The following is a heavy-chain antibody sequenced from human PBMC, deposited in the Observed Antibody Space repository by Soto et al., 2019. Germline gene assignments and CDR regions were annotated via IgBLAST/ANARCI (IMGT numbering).Heavy chain of an antibody. V-gene: IGHV1-8*01. CDR1: GYTFTTYD. CDR2: MNPNSGNT. D-gene: IGHD4-17*01. CDR3: ARGGAVTNFYYYGLDV. J-gene: IGHJ6*02. Sequence: ASVKVSCKASGYTFTTYDINWVRQATGQGLEWMGWMNPNSGNTAYAQKSQGRVTLTRDNSIDTAYMEVTSLRSDDTAVYYCARGGAVTNFYYYGLDVWGQGTTVTVSS.